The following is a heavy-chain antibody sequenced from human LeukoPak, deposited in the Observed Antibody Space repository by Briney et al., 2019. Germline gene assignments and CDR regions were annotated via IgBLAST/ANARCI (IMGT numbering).Heavy chain of an antibody. D-gene: IGHD3-22*01. CDR3: AREVSEGFDF. CDR2: ISSSTSYI. Sequence: GGSLRLSCAASGFTFSSYSMNWVRQAPGKGLEWVSSISSSTSYIYYADSVKGRFTISRDNAKNSLYLQMNSLRAEDTALYYCAREVSEGFDFWGQGTLVTVSS. V-gene: IGHV3-21*01. J-gene: IGHJ4*02. CDR1: GFTFSSYS.